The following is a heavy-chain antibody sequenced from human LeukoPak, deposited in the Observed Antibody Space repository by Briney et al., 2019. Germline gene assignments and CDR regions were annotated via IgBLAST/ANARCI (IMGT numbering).Heavy chain of an antibody. CDR2: MNPNSGNT. D-gene: IGHD3-10*01. V-gene: IGHV1-8*02. CDR3: ARGNLWFGELVVY. J-gene: IGHJ4*02. CDR1: GYTFTSYG. Sequence: ASVKVSCKASGYTFTSYGINWVRQATGQGLEWMGWMNPNSGNTGYAQKFQGRVTMTRNTSISTAYMELSSLRSEDTAVYYCARGNLWFGELVVYWGQGTLVTVSS.